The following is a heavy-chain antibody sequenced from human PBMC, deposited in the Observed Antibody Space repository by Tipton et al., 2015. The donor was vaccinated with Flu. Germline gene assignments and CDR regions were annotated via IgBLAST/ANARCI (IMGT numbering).Heavy chain of an antibody. CDR2: IHYSGSP. V-gene: IGHV4-38-2*02. Sequence: TLSLTCTVSGDSMRRDYFWGWIRQAPGKGLEWIGNIHYSGSPHYNPSLKSRVTISVDTSKNQFSLRLNSVTAADTAVYYCAKEGIAVAGTSPDYWGQGTLVTVSS. CDR1: GDSMRRDYF. D-gene: IGHD6-19*01. J-gene: IGHJ4*02. CDR3: AKEGIAVAGTSPDY.